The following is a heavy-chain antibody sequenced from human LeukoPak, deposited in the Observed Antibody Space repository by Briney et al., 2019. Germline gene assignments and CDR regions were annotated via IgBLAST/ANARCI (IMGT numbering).Heavy chain of an antibody. Sequence: GRSLRLSCAASGFTFSSYGMHWVRQAPGKGLEWVAVIWYDGSNKYYADSVKGRFTISRDNSKNTLYLQMNSLRAEDTAVYYCAAYGYSYALNLWGQGTLVTVSS. D-gene: IGHD2-2*03. V-gene: IGHV3-33*01. CDR3: AAYGYSYALNL. CDR1: GFTFSSYG. CDR2: IWYDGSNK. J-gene: IGHJ1*01.